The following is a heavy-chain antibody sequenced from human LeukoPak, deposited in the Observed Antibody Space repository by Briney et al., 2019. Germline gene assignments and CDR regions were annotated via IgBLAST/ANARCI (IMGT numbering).Heavy chain of an antibody. CDR3: ARDSGGGSGSYLTYYYYYYMDV. J-gene: IGHJ6*03. V-gene: IGHV1-2*02. Sequence: ASVKVSCKASGYTFTGYYMHWVRQAPGQGLEWMGWINPNSGGTNYAQKFQGRVTMTRDTSISTAYMELSRLRSDDTAVYYCARDSGGGSGSYLTYYYYYYMDVWGKGTTVTVSS. CDR1: GYTFTGYY. CDR2: INPNSGGT. D-gene: IGHD3-10*01.